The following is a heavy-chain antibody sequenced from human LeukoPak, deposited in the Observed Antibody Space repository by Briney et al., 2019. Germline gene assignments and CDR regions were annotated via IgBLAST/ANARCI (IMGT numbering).Heavy chain of an antibody. Sequence: GRSLRLSCAPSGFTFSRHGMHWVRQAPGKGLEWVAIISNDGSRKYYAHSVEGRFTISRDNSKNTLYLQMDSLRAEDTAVYYCARDRAWNYFDYWGQGTLVTVSS. D-gene: IGHD3-3*01. J-gene: IGHJ4*02. V-gene: IGHV3-30*03. CDR2: ISNDGSRK. CDR3: ARDRAWNYFDY. CDR1: GFTFSRHG.